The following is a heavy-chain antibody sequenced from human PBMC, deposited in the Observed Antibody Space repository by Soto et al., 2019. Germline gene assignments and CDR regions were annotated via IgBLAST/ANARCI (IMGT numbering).Heavy chain of an antibody. Sequence: LSYTVSRGYTISRTKYWAWIRPHPGKGLEWIANIYYSGSTFYNPSLKSRVTISLDTSKNQFSLKLWSVTAADTAVYYCARHEAGWYFDSWGQGTLVTVS. J-gene: IGHJ4*02. CDR1: RGYTISRTKY. V-gene: IGHV4-39*01. D-gene: IGHD6-25*01. CDR2: IYYSGST. CDR3: ARHEAGWYFDS.